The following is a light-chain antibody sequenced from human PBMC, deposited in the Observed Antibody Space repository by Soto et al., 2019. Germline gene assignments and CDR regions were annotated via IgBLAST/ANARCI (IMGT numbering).Light chain of an antibody. CDR2: GAS. V-gene: IGKV3-20*01. Sequence: MVLTQSPCTLSLSPGERATLSCRASQSISSTYLAWYQQQPGQAPRLLVYGASSRATGIPDRFSGSGSGTDFTLTISRLEPEDFAVYYCQQYGSSRWTFGQGTKVDIK. CDR3: QQYGSSRWT. J-gene: IGKJ1*01. CDR1: QSISSTY.